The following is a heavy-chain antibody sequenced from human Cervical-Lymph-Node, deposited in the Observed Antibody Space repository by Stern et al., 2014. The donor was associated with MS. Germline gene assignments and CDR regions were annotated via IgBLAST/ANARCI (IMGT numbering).Heavy chain of an antibody. CDR3: ARGELKEGLVRGMDV. D-gene: IGHD1-26*01. V-gene: IGHV1-69*01. Sequence: VQLVQSGAEVKKPGASVKVSCQASGGSFSSYAISWVRQAPGQGLEWMGGILPIFGHANYAQKFHGRVTITADESTSTAYMELSRLRSEDTAVYYCARGELKEGLVRGMDVWGQGTTVTVSS. J-gene: IGHJ6*02. CDR1: GGSFSSYA. CDR2: ILPIFGHA.